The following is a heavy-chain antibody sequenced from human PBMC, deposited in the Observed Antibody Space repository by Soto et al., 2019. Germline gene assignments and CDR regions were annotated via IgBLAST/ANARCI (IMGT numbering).Heavy chain of an antibody. CDR3: ARGGNYYGSGPLDY. CDR2: ISYDGSNK. V-gene: IGHV3-30-3*01. J-gene: IGHJ4*02. Sequence: QVQLVESGGGVVQPGRSLRLSCAASGFTFSSYAMHWVRQAPGKGLEWVAVISYDGSNKYYADSVQGRFTIARDNSKNGLYLQMNSLRAEDTAVYYCARGGNYYGSGPLDYWGQGTLVTVSS. D-gene: IGHD3-10*01. CDR1: GFTFSSYA.